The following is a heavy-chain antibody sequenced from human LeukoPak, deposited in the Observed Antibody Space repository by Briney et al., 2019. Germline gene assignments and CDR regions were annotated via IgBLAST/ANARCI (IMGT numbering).Heavy chain of an antibody. D-gene: IGHD5-12*01. J-gene: IGHJ4*02. CDR2: ISSSSSYI. CDR1: GFTFSSYS. CDR3: ARDWGYSGYDRPYHFDY. Sequence: GGSLRLSCAASGFTFSSYSMNWVRQAPGKGLEWVSSISSSSSYIYYADSVKGRFTISRDNAKNSLYLQMNSLRAEDTAVYYCARDWGYSGYDRPYHFDYWGQGTLVTVSS. V-gene: IGHV3-21*01.